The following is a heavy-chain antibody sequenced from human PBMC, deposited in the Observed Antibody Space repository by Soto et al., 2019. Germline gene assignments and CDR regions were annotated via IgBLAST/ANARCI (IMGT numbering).Heavy chain of an antibody. CDR3: ARRPRVRTMVRGEMTSWFEP. CDR2: MNPNSGNT. CDR1: GYTFTSYD. Sequence: ASVKVSCKASGYTFTSYDINWVRQATGQGLGWMGWMNPNSGNTGYAQKFQGRVTMTRNTSISTAYMELSSLGSEDTAVYYCARRPRVRTMVRGEMTSWFEPSGEGTLVT. D-gene: IGHD3-10*01. J-gene: IGHJ5*02. V-gene: IGHV1-8*01.